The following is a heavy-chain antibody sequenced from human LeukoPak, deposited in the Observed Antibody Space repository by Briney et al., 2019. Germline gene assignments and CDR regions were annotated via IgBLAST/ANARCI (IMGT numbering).Heavy chain of an antibody. CDR3: ARSGTIFGVVRVYYFDY. D-gene: IGHD3-3*01. Sequence: SGTLSLTCAVSGGSISSSNWWSWVRQPPGKGLEWIGEIYHSGSTNYNPSLKSRVTISVDTSKYQISLKLSSVTAADTAAYYCARSGTIFGVVRVYYFDYWGQGTLVTVSS. CDR1: GGSISSSNW. CDR2: IYHSGST. J-gene: IGHJ4*02. V-gene: IGHV4-4*02.